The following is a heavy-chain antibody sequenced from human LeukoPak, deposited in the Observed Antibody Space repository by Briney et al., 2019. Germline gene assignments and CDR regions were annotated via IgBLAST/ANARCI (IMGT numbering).Heavy chain of an antibody. CDR2: IHPTSGGT. V-gene: IGHV1-2*02. CDR1: GYTFTGYY. Sequence: ASAKVSCKASGYTFTGYYMHWVRQAPGQGLEWMGWIHPTSGGTNYAQKFQGRVTMTRDTSISTAYMELSRLRSDDTAVYYCARVPNWESDYWGQGTLVTVSS. J-gene: IGHJ4*02. D-gene: IGHD7-27*01. CDR3: ARVPNWESDY.